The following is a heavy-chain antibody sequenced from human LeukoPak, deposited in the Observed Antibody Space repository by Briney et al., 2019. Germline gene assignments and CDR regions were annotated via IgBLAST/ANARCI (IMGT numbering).Heavy chain of an antibody. Sequence: GESLKISCKGSGYSFASYWIGWVRQMPGKGLEWMGIIYPGDSDTRYSPSFQGQVTISADKSISTAYLQWSSLKASDTAMYYCARQPFYCSGGSCYDFDYWGQGTLVTVSS. CDR1: GYSFASYW. CDR2: IYPGDSDT. CDR3: ARQPFYCSGGSCYDFDY. J-gene: IGHJ4*02. V-gene: IGHV5-51*01. D-gene: IGHD2-15*01.